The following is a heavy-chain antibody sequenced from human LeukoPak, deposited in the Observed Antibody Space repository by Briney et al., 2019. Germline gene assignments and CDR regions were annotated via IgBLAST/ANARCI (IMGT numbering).Heavy chain of an antibody. CDR1: GFAFDDFA. CDR3: SRNGLVDFDY. CDR2: IRRRAYGGAA. Sequence: PGGSLRLSCTTSGFAFDDFAMSWVRQPAGKGLEWVGFIRRRAYGGAAEYAPSVKGRFIISRDDSKGIAYLQMNSLKTEDTAVYYCSRNGLVDFDYWGQGSRVIVSP. J-gene: IGHJ4*02. V-gene: IGHV3-49*04.